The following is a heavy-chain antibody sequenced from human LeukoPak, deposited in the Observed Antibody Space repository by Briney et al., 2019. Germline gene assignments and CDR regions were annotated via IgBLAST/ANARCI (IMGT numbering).Heavy chain of an antibody. D-gene: IGHD3-22*01. CDR3: AKDGLYYDGSTHVYYFQS. V-gene: IGHV3-23*01. Sequence: GGSLRLSCTASGFTFRMYAMSWVRQAPGKGLESVASIIYDGRHTYYAASVKGRFTISRDNSQNTLYLQMNSLRAEDTALYYCAKDGLYYDGSTHVYYFQSLGQGTLVTVSS. CDR2: IIYDGRHT. J-gene: IGHJ4*02. CDR1: GFTFRMYA.